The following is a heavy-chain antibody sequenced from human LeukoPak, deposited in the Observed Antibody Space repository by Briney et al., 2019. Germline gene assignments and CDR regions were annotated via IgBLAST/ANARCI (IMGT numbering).Heavy chain of an antibody. CDR1: GFTFSSHS. CDR3: AREGYFGELLN. D-gene: IGHD3-10*01. Sequence: GGSLRLSCAASGFTFSSHSMNWVRQAPGKGLGWVSSISSSSSYIYYADSVKGRFTISRDNAKNSLYLQMNSLRAEDTAVYYCAREGYFGELLNWGQGTLVTVSS. CDR2: ISSSSSYI. J-gene: IGHJ4*02. V-gene: IGHV3-21*01.